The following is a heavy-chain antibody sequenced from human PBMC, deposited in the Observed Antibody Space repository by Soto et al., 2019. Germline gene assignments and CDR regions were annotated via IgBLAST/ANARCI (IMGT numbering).Heavy chain of an antibody. D-gene: IGHD3-3*01. Sequence: ASVKVSCKASGYTFTSYAMNWVRPAPGQGLEWMGWINTNTGNPTYAQGFTGRFVFSLDTSVSTAYLQICSLKAEDTAVYYCARGRLDTIFGVVIIEFDPWGQGTLVTVSS. CDR3: ARGRLDTIFGVVIIEFDP. J-gene: IGHJ5*02. V-gene: IGHV7-4-1*01. CDR2: INTNTGNP. CDR1: GYTFTSYA.